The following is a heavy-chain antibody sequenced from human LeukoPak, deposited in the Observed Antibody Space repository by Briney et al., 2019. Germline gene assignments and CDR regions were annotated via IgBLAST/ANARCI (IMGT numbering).Heavy chain of an antibody. J-gene: IGHJ4*02. CDR3: AREATVVTRSLDY. D-gene: IGHD4-17*01. CDR2: IYTSWTT. CDR1: GGSISSYF. V-gene: IGHV4-4*07. Sequence: SETLSLTCPVSGGSISSYFWSWIRQPAGKGLEWIGRIYTSWTTNYNPSLKSRVTMSLDTSKNQFSLKLISVTAADTAVYYCAREATVVTRSLDYWGQGTLVTVSS.